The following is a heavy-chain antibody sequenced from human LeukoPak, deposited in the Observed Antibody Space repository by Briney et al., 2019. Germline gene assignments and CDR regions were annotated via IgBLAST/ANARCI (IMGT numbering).Heavy chain of an antibody. J-gene: IGHJ4*02. Sequence: GRSLRLSCAASGFTFSSYGMHWVRQAPGKGLEWVAVIWYDGSNKYYADSVKGRFTISRDNSKNTLYLQMNSLRAGDTAVYYCARDTVVGAGIFDYWGQGTLVTVSS. CDR1: GFTFSSYG. CDR3: ARDTVVGAGIFDY. D-gene: IGHD1-26*01. V-gene: IGHV3-33*01. CDR2: IWYDGSNK.